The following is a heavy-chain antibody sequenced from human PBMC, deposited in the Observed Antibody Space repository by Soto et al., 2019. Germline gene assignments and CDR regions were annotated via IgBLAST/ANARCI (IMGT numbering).Heavy chain of an antibody. CDR3: AKTELKLRGYYYYYYGMDV. Sequence: GGSLRLSCAASGFTFSSYAMSWVRQAPGKGLEWVSAISGSGGSTYYADSVKGRFTISRDNSKNTLYLQMNSLRAEDTAVYYCAKTELKLRGYYYYYYGMDVWGQGTTVTVSS. J-gene: IGHJ6*02. D-gene: IGHD1-26*01. V-gene: IGHV3-23*01. CDR2: ISGSGGST. CDR1: GFTFSSYA.